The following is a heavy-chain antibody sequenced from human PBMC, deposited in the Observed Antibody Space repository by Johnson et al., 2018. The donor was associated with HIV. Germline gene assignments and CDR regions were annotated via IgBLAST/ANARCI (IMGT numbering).Heavy chain of an antibody. J-gene: IGHJ3*02. Sequence: QVQLVESGGGVVQPGRSLRLSCAASGFTFSSYAMHWVRQAPGKGLEWVAVISYDGSNKYYADSVKGRFTISRDNSKNTLYLQMNSLRAEDTAVYYCARSPRQWLPRDAFDIWGQGTMVTVSS. CDR3: ARSPRQWLPRDAFDI. CDR1: GFTFSSYA. D-gene: IGHD6-19*01. CDR2: ISYDGSNK. V-gene: IGHV3-30*04.